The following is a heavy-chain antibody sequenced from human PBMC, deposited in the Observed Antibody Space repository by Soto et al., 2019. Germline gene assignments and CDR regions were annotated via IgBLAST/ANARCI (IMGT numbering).Heavy chain of an antibody. CDR2: IYYSGST. CDR3: AREPYYYGSGMDV. Sequence: QVQLQESGPGLVKPSQTLSLTCTVSGGSISSGGYYWSWIRQHPGKGLEWIGYIYYSGSTYYNPSPKSRVTITVDTSKNQFSLKLSSVTAADTAVYYCAREPYYYGSGMDVWGQGTTVTVSS. D-gene: IGHD3-10*01. CDR1: GGSISSGGYY. J-gene: IGHJ6*02. V-gene: IGHV4-31*03.